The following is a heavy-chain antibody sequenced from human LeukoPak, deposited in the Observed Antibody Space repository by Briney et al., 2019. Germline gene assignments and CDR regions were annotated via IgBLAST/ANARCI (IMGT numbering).Heavy chain of an antibody. CDR3: ARESSLSGYSSDAFDI. Sequence: ASVKVSCKASGYTFTGYYMRWVRQAPGQGLEWMGWINPNNGGTNYAQKFQGRVTMTRDTPISTAYMELSRLRSDDTAVYYCARESSLSGYSSDAFDIWGQGTMVTVSP. CDR2: INPNNGGT. D-gene: IGHD3-22*01. V-gene: IGHV1-2*02. CDR1: GYTFTGYY. J-gene: IGHJ3*02.